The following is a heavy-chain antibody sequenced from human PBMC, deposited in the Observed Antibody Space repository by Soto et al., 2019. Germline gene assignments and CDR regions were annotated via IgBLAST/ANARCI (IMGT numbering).Heavy chain of an antibody. V-gene: IGHV3-64D*06. CDR3: VKVSGYCTGGSCFSYFDY. CDR2: ISGSGGNI. Sequence: GWSLRLSCSGSGFTFSHHSLYWVRQPPGKGLQCVSSISGSGGNIYYAESVKGRFTISRDNSKNTLYLQMTSLSSEDSAVYYCVKVSGYCTGGSCFSYFDYWGQGTPVTVS. D-gene: IGHD2-15*01. CDR1: GFTFSHHS. J-gene: IGHJ4*02.